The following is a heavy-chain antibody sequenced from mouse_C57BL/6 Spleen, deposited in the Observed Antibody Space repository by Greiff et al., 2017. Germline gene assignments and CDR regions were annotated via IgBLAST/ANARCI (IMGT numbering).Heavy chain of an antibody. CDR2: ISSGGDYI. CDR1: GFTFSSYA. Sequence: EVQVVESGEGLVKPGGSLKLSCAASGFTFSSYAMSWVRQTPEKRLEWVAYISSGGDYIYYADTVKGRFTLSRDNARNTLYLQMSSLKSEDTAMYYCTRGSGSPIYFDYWGQGTTLTVSS. D-gene: IGHD1-1*01. CDR3: TRGSGSPIYFDY. J-gene: IGHJ2*01. V-gene: IGHV5-9-1*02.